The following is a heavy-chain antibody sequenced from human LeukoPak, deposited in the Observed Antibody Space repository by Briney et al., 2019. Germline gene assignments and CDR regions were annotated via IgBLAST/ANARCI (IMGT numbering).Heavy chain of an antibody. D-gene: IGHD3-16*01. CDR1: GGSSSGYY. CDR2: IINSGST. V-gene: IGHV4-34*01. CDR3: VRGREVRLGGNWIDA. J-gene: IGHJ5*02. Sequence: SETLSLTCAVYGGSSSGYYWTWIRQPPGKGLEWIGEIINSGSTNYNPSLKSRVTISVDTSKTQFSLKLSSVTAAATAVDYCVRGREVRLGGNWIDAWGQGTLVTVSS.